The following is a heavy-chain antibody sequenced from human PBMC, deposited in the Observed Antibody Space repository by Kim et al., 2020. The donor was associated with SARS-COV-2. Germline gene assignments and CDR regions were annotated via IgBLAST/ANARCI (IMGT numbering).Heavy chain of an antibody. D-gene: IGHD2-21*01. CDR1: GGTFTNYA. Sequence: SVKVSCKASGGTFTNYAFSWLRQAPGQGLEWLGGIMPVFGTPNYAQRFRGRVSIVADKSTSSTYMSLSSLTSEDTDLYYCATVGPYCVSSACEDSWGQGTLVIVSS. CDR2: IMPVFGTP. V-gene: IGHV1-69*06. J-gene: IGHJ1*01. CDR3: ATVGPYCVSSACEDS.